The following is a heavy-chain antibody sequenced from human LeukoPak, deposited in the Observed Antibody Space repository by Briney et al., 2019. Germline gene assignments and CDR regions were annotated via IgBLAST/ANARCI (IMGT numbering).Heavy chain of an antibody. CDR2: ISSSGSTI. V-gene: IGHV3-11*04. J-gene: IGHJ4*02. Sequence: GGSLRLSCAASGFTFSDYYMTWIRQAPGRGLEWVSYISSSGSTIYYTDSVKGRFTISRDNAKNSLYLQMNSLRAEDTAVYYCARLAERYDFWSGYNYWGKGTLVTVS. CDR3: ARLAERYDFWSGYNY. CDR1: GFTFSDYY. D-gene: IGHD3-3*01.